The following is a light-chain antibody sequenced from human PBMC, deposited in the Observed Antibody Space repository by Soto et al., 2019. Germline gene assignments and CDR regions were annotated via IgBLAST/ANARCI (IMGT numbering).Light chain of an antibody. V-gene: IGKV1-39*01. J-gene: IGKJ2*01. CDR3: QQSYISTYT. CDR2: SAS. Sequence: DVQMTESLAPMSASVGDRVTITCRASQSISKNLNWYQHKVGKAPQLLIYSASDSQAGVPSRFSGSGSGTDFTLIISGLQPEDLATYYCQQSYISTYTFGQGTKVDIK. CDR1: QSISKN.